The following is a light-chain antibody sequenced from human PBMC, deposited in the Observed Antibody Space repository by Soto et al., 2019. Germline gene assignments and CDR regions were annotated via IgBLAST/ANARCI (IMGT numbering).Light chain of an antibody. CDR2: QAS. J-gene: IGKJ1*01. Sequence: DIQMTQSPSTLSASVGDRVTITCRASQSIYRWLAWYQQKPGKAPKVLIYQASNLKSGVPSRFSGSGSGTEFTLTSSSLQPDDFATYYCQQYNSYSWTFGQGTKVDIK. CDR1: QSIYRW. CDR3: QQYNSYSWT. V-gene: IGKV1-5*03.